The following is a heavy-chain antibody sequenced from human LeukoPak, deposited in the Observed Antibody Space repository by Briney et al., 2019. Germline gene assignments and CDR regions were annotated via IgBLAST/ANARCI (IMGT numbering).Heavy chain of an antibody. CDR3: AKDGGLWVSAHWGDS. D-gene: IGHD7-27*01. CDR2: ITTSDGNT. J-gene: IGHJ4*02. Sequence: PGRSLRLSCAASGFTFSSYTMSWVRQAPGKGLEWVSTITTSDGNTYYADSVKGRFTVSRDNSKNTLFLQMNSLRAEGTAVYYCAKDGGLWVSAHWGDSWGRGTLVTVSS. CDR1: GFTFSSYT. V-gene: IGHV3-23*01.